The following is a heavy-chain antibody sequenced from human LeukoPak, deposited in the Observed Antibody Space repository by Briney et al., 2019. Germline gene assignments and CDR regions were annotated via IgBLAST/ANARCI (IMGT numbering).Heavy chain of an antibody. J-gene: IGHJ3*02. D-gene: IGHD3-9*01. CDR3: ARGLTAYYDILTGYYDAFDI. CDR1: GYTFTSYY. V-gene: IGHV1-46*01. CDR2: INPSGGST. Sequence: ASVKVSCKASGYTFTSYYMHWVRQAPGQGLEWMGIINPSGGSTSYAQKFQGRVTMTRDTSTSTVYMELSSLRSEDTAVYYCARGLTAYYDILTGYYDAFDIWGQGTMVTVSS.